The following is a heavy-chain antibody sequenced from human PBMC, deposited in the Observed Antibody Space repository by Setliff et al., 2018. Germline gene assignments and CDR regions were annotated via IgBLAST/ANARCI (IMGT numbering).Heavy chain of an antibody. Sequence: ASVKVSCKASGYTFTSYGISWVRQVPGQGLEWMGWITIYNGNTNYAQKFQDRVSMTTDASTGTAYMELNSLRVEDTAVYYCAKNHLAGTPHVYFDYWGQGTLVTVSS. V-gene: IGHV1-18*01. CDR3: AKNHLAGTPHVYFDY. D-gene: IGHD6-19*01. CDR2: ITIYNGNT. J-gene: IGHJ4*02. CDR1: GYTFTSYG.